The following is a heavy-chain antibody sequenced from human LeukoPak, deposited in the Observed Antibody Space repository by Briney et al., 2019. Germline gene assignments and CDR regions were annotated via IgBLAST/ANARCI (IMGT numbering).Heavy chain of an antibody. CDR2: ISGSGDNT. Sequence: GGSLRLSCAASGFTFSSHGMSWVRQAPGQGLEWVSTISGSGDNTYYADSVKGRFTSSRDNSKNTLYLQMNSLRAENTAVYYCARVTYGSGTYGAFDYWGQGTLVTVSS. CDR3: ARVTYGSGTYGAFDY. D-gene: IGHD3-10*01. V-gene: IGHV3-23*01. J-gene: IGHJ4*02. CDR1: GFTFSSHG.